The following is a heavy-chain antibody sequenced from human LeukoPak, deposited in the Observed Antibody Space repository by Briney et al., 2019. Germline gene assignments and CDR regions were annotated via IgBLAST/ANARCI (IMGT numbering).Heavy chain of an antibody. Sequence: SETLSLTCTVSGGSISSSSYYWGWIRQPPGKGLEWIGSIYYSGSTYYNPSLKSRVTISVDTTKKQFSLKLSSVTAADTAVYYCARVGAAFWSGYYTKDFDYWGQGTLVTVSS. CDR2: IYYSGST. D-gene: IGHD3-3*01. CDR3: ARVGAAFWSGYYTKDFDY. J-gene: IGHJ4*02. V-gene: IGHV4-39*01. CDR1: GGSISSSSYY.